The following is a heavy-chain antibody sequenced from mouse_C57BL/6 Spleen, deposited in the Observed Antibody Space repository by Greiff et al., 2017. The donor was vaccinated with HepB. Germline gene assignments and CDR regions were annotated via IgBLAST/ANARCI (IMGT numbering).Heavy chain of an antibody. CDR1: GYTFTDYN. V-gene: IGHV1-18*01. CDR2: INPNNGGT. J-gene: IGHJ3*01. D-gene: IGHD2-4*01. CDR3: ARREDYDYDWFAY. Sequence: VQLQQSGPELVKPGASVKIPCKASGYTFTDYNMDWVKQSHGKSLEWIGDINPNNGGTIYNQKFKGKATLTVDKSSSTAYMELRSLTSEDTAVYYCARREDYDYDWFAYWGQGTLVTVSA.